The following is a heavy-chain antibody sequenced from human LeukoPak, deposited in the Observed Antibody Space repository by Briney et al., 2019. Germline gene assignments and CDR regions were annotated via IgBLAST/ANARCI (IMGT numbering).Heavy chain of an antibody. V-gene: IGHV4-59*08. CDR3: ARHLTVTAVAWGFDY. D-gene: IGHD4-17*01. CDR2: IFDSGST. J-gene: IGHJ4*02. CDR1: GDSISTYY. Sequence: PSETLSLTCTVSGDSISTYYWSWIRQPPGKGLEWVGYIFDSGSTNYNPSLKSRVTISLDTSKNQFSLKLSSVTAADTAEYYCARHLTVTAVAWGFDYWGQGSLVTVSP.